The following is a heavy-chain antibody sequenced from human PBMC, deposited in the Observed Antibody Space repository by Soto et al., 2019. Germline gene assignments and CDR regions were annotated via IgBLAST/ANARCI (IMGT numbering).Heavy chain of an antibody. J-gene: IGHJ4*02. V-gene: IGHV3-30*03. CDR3: ARQESGTDY. Sequence: QVQLVESGGGVVQPGRSLRLSCAGAGFTFSTYGMNWVRQAPGKGPEWLAIISNDGRETHYADSVKGRFTISRDNSRSTLYLKMRSLLVEDTDVYYCARQESGTDYWGQGTLVTVSS. D-gene: IGHD1-26*01. CDR2: ISNDGRET. CDR1: GFTFSTYG.